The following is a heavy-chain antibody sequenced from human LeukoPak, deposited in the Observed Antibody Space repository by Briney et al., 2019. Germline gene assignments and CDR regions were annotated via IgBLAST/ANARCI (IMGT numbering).Heavy chain of an antibody. J-gene: IGHJ4*02. CDR3: ASLESYYFDY. V-gene: IGHV4-34*01. CDR1: GGSFSGYY. CDR2: INHSGST. D-gene: IGHD1-26*01. Sequence: PSETLSLTCAVYGGSFSGYYWSWIRQPPGKGLEWIGEINHSGSTNYNPSLKSRVTISVDTSKNQFSLKLSSVTAADTAVYYCASLESYYFDYWGQGTLVTVSS.